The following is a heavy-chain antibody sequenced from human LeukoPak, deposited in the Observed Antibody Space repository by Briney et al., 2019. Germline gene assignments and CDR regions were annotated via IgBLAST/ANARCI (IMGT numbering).Heavy chain of an antibody. J-gene: IGHJ3*02. CDR2: INPNSGGT. D-gene: IGHD6-19*01. V-gene: IGHV1-2*02. Sequence: AVTVSCKASGYTFTGYYMHWVRQAPAQGLDGMGWINPNSGGTNYAQKFQGRVTMTRDTSISTAYMELSRLRSDDTAVYYCARTNSSAWPGRAFDIWGQGTMVTVSS. CDR1: GYTFTGYY. CDR3: ARTNSSAWPGRAFDI.